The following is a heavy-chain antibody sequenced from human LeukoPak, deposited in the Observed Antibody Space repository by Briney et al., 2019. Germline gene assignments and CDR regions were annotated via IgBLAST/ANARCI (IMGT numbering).Heavy chain of an antibody. D-gene: IGHD1-26*01. J-gene: IGHJ6*03. CDR2: IIDSGEST. Sequence: PGGSLRLSCAASGFTFSSYAMSWVRQAPGKGLEWVSGIIDSGESTYYANFAKGRFTISRDNSNNTLYLQMNSLRAEDTAVYYCAKSGGQELHNYYVAVCGKGTTVAVSS. V-gene: IGHV3-23*01. CDR3: AKSGGQELHNYYVAV. CDR1: GFTFSSYA.